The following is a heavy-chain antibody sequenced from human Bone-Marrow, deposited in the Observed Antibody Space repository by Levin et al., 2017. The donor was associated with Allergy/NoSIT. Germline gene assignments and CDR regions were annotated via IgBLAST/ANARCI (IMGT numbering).Heavy chain of an antibody. CDR2: IWYDGSNK. Sequence: GESLKISCAASGFTFSSYGMHWVRQAPGKGLEWVAVIWYDGSNKYYADSVKGRFTISRDNSKNTLYLQMNSLRAEDTAVYYCARDGTLEGVVTAIPAYYFDYWGQGTLVTVSS. J-gene: IGHJ4*02. D-gene: IGHD2-21*02. V-gene: IGHV3-33*01. CDR1: GFTFSSYG. CDR3: ARDGTLEGVVTAIPAYYFDY.